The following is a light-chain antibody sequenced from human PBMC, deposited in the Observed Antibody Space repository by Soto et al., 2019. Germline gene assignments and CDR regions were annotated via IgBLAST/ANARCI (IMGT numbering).Light chain of an antibody. CDR3: QQYDIWPPIT. CDR2: DSS. V-gene: IGKV3-15*01. CDR1: QSISRG. J-gene: IGKJ5*01. Sequence: EIVMTQSPATLSVSPGERATLSCRASQSISRGLAWYQQKPGQAPSLLIYDSSTRATGIPARFSGSGYGTEFTLTISSLQSEDFAFYYCQQYDIWPPITFGQGTRLVIK.